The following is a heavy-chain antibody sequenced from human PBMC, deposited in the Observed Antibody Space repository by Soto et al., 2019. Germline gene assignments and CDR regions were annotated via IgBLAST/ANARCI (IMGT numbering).Heavy chain of an antibody. CDR3: ARKPQTGTTVPFDY. V-gene: IGHV3-30*03. D-gene: IGHD1-1*01. CDR2: ISSDGRTE. CDR1: GFSFSSYG. Sequence: QVQLVESGGGVVQPGRSLRLSCVVCGFSFSSYGMHWVRQAPGRGLEWVAIISSDGRTEYYADSVRGRFTISRDNSKNTLYLQMSSLRVEETAVYYCARKPQTGTTVPFDYLGQGTLVTVSS. J-gene: IGHJ4*02.